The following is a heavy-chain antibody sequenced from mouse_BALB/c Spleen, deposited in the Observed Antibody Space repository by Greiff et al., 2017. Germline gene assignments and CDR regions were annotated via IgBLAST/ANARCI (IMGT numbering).Heavy chain of an antibody. D-gene: IGHD1-1*01. CDR3: ARGGITTVVAPFAY. CDR1: GYTFTDYY. V-gene: IGHV1-77*01. CDR2: IYPGSGNT. J-gene: IGHJ3*01. Sequence: QVQLKESGAELARPGASVKLSCKASGYTFTDYYINWVKQRTGQGLEWIGEIYPGSGNTYYNEKFKGKATLTADKSSSTAYMQLSSLTSEDSAVYFCARGGITTVVAPFAYWGQGTLVTVSA.